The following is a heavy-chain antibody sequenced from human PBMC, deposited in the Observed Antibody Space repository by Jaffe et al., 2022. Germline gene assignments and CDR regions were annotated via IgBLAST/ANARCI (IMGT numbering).Heavy chain of an antibody. CDR3: ARKTRSVRGVIINWFDP. V-gene: IGHV4-4*02. J-gene: IGHJ5*02. Sequence: QVQLQESGPGLVKPSGTLSLTCAVSGGSISSSNWWSWIRQPPGKGLEWIGEIYHSGSTNYNPSLKSRVTISVDKSKNQFSLKLSSVTAADTAVYYCARKTRSVRGVIINWFDPWGQGTLVTVSS. CDR2: IYHSGST. CDR1: GGSISSSNW. D-gene: IGHD3-10*01.